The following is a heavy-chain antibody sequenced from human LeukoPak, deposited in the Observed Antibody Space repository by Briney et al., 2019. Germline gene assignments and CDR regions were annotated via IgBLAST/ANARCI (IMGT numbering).Heavy chain of an antibody. J-gene: IGHJ4*02. V-gene: IGHV7-4-1*02. CDR2: IDTNTGNP. D-gene: IGHD3-3*01. CDR3: TRDQRQISFDY. CDR1: GYTLTELS. Sequence: ASVKVSCKVSGYTLTELSMHWVRQAPGQGLEWMGWIDTNTGNPTYAQGFTGRFVFSLYTSVSTAYLQISSLEAEDTAFYYCTRDQRQISFDYWGQGTLVTVSS.